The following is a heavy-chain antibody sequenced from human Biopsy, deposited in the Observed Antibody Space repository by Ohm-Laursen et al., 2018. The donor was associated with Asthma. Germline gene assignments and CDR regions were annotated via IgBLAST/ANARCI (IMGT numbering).Heavy chain of an antibody. Sequence: GSSVKVSCKTSGYTFTSAGITWVRQAPGQGLEWMGWISVYNGNTKVAQKLQDRVTMITDTSTSTAYMELRSLRSDDTAVYFCARAVDYSHYYGIDVWGQGTTVTVS. V-gene: IGHV1-18*01. D-gene: IGHD3-10*01. CDR3: ARAVDYSHYYGIDV. J-gene: IGHJ6*02. CDR2: ISVYNGNT. CDR1: GYTFTSAG.